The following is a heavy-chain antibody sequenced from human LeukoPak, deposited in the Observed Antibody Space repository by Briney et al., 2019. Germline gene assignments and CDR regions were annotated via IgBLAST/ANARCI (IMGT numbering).Heavy chain of an antibody. Sequence: ASVKVSCKASGYTFTSYGISWVRQAPGQGLEWMGWISTYNGNTNYAQKLQGRVTMTTDTSTSTAYMELRSLRSDDTAVYYCARVTGIAAAGVWHYYYYMDVWGKGTTVTVSS. CDR3: ARVTGIAAAGVWHYYYYMDV. J-gene: IGHJ6*03. V-gene: IGHV1-18*01. D-gene: IGHD6-13*01. CDR2: ISTYNGNT. CDR1: GYTFTSYG.